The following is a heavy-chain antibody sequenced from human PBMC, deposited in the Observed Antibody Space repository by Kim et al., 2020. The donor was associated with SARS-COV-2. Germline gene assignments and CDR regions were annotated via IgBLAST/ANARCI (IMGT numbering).Heavy chain of an antibody. D-gene: IGHD3-16*01. Sequence: DASDESYADTVKGRFTISRGNARNSLYLQMNNLRVEDTAVYYCAKGWGFDNWGQGTLVTVSS. CDR3: AKGWGFDN. CDR2: DASDE. J-gene: IGHJ4*02. V-gene: IGHV3-7*01.